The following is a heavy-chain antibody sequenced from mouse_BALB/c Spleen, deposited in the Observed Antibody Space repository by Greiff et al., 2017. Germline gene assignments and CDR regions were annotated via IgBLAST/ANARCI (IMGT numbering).Heavy chain of an antibody. D-gene: IGHD2-14*01. Sequence: QVQLQQSGAELAKPGASVKMSCKATGYTFTSYWMHWVKQRPGQGLEWIGYINPSTGYTEYNQKFKDKTTLTADKSSSTAYMQLSSLTSEDSAVYYFSRSYYMYHQFAYWGQGTLVTVSA. CDR3: SRSYYMYHQFAY. CDR1: GYTFTSYW. J-gene: IGHJ3*01. V-gene: IGHV1-7*01. CDR2: INPSTGYT.